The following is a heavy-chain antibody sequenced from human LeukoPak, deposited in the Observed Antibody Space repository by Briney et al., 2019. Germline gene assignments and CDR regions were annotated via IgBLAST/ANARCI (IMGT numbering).Heavy chain of an antibody. J-gene: IGHJ4*02. CDR3: XXXXGYXRGGSCYRGYFDY. CDR1: GFTFSSYW. V-gene: IGHV3-7*01. D-gene: IGHD2-15*01. Sequence: GGSLRLSCAASGFTFSSYWMSWVRQAPGKGLEWVANIKQDGSEKYYVDSVKGRFTISRDNAKNSLYLQLNSLIAEDMAVYYXXXXXGYXRGGSCYRGYFDYWGQGTLVTVSS. CDR2: IKQDGSEK.